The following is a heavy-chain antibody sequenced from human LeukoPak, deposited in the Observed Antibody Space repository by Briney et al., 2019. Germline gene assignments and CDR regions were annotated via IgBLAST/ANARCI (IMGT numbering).Heavy chain of an antibody. D-gene: IGHD2-21*01. CDR2: SSSSDPGT. CDR3: ARAPVTSCRGAFCYPFDY. J-gene: IGHJ4*02. Sequence: GGSLRLSCAVSGFSLGSHAMSWVRQAPGKELEWVSASSSSDPGTYYADSVRGRFTISRDNSKNTLYLQMNRLRVDDAAVYYCARAPVTSCRGAFCYPFDYWGQGILVTVSS. V-gene: IGHV3-23*01. CDR1: GFSLGSHA.